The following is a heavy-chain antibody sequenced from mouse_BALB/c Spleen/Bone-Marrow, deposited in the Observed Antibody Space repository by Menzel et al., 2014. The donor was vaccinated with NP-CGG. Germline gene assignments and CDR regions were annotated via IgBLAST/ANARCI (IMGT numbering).Heavy chain of an antibody. CDR1: GYSFTNYY. D-gene: IGHD1-1*01. CDR2: INPSNGGT. CDR3: TRSNYGYWYFDV. J-gene: IGHJ1*01. V-gene: IGHV1S81*02. Sequence: VQLQQSGAELVKPGASVKLSCKASGYSFTNYYMYWVKRRPGQGLEWIGEINPSNGGTNINEKFKNKATLTVDKSSSTAYMQLSSLTSEDSAVYYCTRSNYGYWYFDVWGAGTTVTVSS.